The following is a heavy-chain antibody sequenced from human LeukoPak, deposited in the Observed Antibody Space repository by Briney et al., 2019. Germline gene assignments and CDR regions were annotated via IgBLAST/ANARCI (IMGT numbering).Heavy chain of an antibody. J-gene: IGHJ4*02. D-gene: IGHD1/OR15-1a*01. CDR1: GFTFSNFW. V-gene: IGHV3-74*01. Sequence: GGSLRLSCAASGFTFSNFWMHWVRQAPEMGLVWVSRINTDGSRTNSVKGRFTISRDNAKNTLYLQMNSLRAEDTAVYYCAKQHAATGGYFDYWGQGTLVTVSS. CDR2: INTDGSRT. CDR3: AKQHAATGGYFDY.